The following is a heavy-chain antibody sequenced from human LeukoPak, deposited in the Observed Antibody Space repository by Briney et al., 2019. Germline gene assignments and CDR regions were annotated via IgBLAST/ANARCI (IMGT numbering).Heavy chain of an antibody. CDR2: IYYSGST. CDR1: GGSISSRNYY. Sequence: PSETLSLTCTVSGGSISSRNYYWGWIRQPPGKGLEWIGSIYYSGSTYYNPFLKSRVTISVDTSKNQFSLKLSSVTAADTAVYYCARDLAGHFGGFYFDYWGQGTLVTVSS. J-gene: IGHJ4*02. CDR3: ARDLAGHFGGFYFDY. V-gene: IGHV4-39*07. D-gene: IGHD2-21*01.